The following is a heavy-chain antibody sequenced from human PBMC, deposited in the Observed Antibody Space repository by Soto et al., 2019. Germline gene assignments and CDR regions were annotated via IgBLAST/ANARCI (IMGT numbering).Heavy chain of an antibody. CDR2: ISSSSSTI. J-gene: IGHJ6*02. V-gene: IGHV3-48*02. Sequence: EVQLVESGGGLVQPGGSLRLSCAASGFTFSSYSMNWVRQAPGKGLEWVSYISSSSSTIYYADSVKGRFTISRDNAKNSLYLQMSSLRDEDTAVYYCARDRLVTPYYYYGMDVWGQGTTVTVSS. D-gene: IGHD4-4*01. CDR3: ARDRLVTPYYYYGMDV. CDR1: GFTFSSYS.